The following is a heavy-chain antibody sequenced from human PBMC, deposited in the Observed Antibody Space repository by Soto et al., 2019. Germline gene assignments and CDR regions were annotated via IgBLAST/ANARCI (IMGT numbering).Heavy chain of an antibody. D-gene: IGHD3-16*02. J-gene: IGHJ4*02. CDR1: GYTFTTYG. CDR2: ISASNGHT. Sequence: QVHLVQSGGEVKKPGASVKVSCEASGYTFTTYGISWVRQAPGQGLEWVGWISASNGHTNYAQNHPGRSTINTDTSTSTAYMELRSLRSDDTAVYYCARDYDYIWGSYRPLDFWGQGTLVNVSS. CDR3: ARDYDYIWGSYRPLDF. V-gene: IGHV1-18*01.